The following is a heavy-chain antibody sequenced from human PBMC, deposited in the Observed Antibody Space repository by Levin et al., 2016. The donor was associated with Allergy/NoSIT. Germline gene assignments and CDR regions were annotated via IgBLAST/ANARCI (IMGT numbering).Heavy chain of an antibody. D-gene: IGHD6-19*01. V-gene: IGHV3-43*02. CDR3: AKVGGGSGWFYYFDY. J-gene: IGHJ4*02. Sequence: WIRQPPGKGLEWVSLISGDGGSTYYADSVKGRFTISRDNSKNSLYPQMNSLRTEDTALYYCAKVGGGSGWFYYFDYWGQGTLVTVSS. CDR2: ISGDGGST.